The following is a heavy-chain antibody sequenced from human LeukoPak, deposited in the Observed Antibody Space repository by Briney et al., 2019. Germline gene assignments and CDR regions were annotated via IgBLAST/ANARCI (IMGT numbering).Heavy chain of an antibody. D-gene: IGHD1-14*01. J-gene: IGHJ4*01. Sequence: GGTLRLFCAASGFTFRPYSMNWVRQAPGKGLEWVSYISSTSNTIYYSDSVKGRFSLSRDNAKNSLYLQMNSRRDEDTAVYYCARDINRRFDFWGQGTLVTVSS. CDR3: ARDINRRFDF. CDR2: ISSTSNTI. V-gene: IGHV3-48*02. CDR1: GFTFRPYS.